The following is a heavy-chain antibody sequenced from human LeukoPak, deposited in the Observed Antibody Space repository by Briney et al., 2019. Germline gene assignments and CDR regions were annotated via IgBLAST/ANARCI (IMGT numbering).Heavy chain of an antibody. CDR1: GFTFSSYW. Sequence: GGSLRLSCAASGFTFSSYWMSWVRQAPGKGREWVANIKQDGSEKYYVDSVKGRFTISRDNAKNSLYLQMNSLRAEDTAVYYCANGYGDPYWFDPWGQGTLVTVSS. CDR3: ANGYGDPYWFDP. CDR2: IKQDGSEK. V-gene: IGHV3-7*01. J-gene: IGHJ5*02. D-gene: IGHD4-17*01.